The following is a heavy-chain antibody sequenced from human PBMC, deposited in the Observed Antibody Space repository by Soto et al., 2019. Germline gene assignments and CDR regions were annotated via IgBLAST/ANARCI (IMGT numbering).Heavy chain of an antibody. CDR3: AKGPDYYDSNGYHYYFDY. J-gene: IGHJ4*02. Sequence: GGSLRLSCSASGFIYSSCAMHWVRQVPGKGLEWLAVVSHDGTLYPYADSVRGRFTISRDNSRDTLYLQMNSLRAEDTAVYYCAKGPDYYDSNGYHYYFDYWGQGIQVTVSS. CDR2: VSHDGTLY. CDR1: GFIYSSCA. D-gene: IGHD3-22*01. V-gene: IGHV3-30*18.